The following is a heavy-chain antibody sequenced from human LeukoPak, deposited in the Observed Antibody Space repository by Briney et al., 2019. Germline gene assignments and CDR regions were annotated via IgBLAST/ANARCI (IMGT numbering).Heavy chain of an antibody. J-gene: IGHJ3*01. V-gene: IGHV3-74*01. Sequence: GGSLRLSCAASGFIFSNYWMHWVRQAPGKGLMWVSQISTDGSQTFYADSVKGRFTISRDNAKNTLFLQMDSLRAEDTALYYCVRSLRSADFWGQGTMVTVSS. CDR1: GFIFSNYW. CDR2: ISTDGSQT. CDR3: VRSLRSADF.